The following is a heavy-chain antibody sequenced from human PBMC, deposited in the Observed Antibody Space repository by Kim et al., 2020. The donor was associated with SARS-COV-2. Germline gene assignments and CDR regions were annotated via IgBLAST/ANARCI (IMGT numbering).Heavy chain of an antibody. CDR3: ARHRDYSSSFFDY. Sequence: NPSLKGRGPISVDTSKTQFSLDLSSVTAADTAVYYCARHRDYSSSFFDYWGQGTLVTVSS. V-gene: IGHV4-39*01. D-gene: IGHD6-19*01. J-gene: IGHJ4*02.